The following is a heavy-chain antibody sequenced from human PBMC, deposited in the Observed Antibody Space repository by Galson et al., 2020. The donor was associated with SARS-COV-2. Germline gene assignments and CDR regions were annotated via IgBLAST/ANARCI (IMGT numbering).Heavy chain of an antibody. D-gene: IGHD3-22*01. CDR1: GFTFSSSA. CDR3: ARETDDDSSSWYDY. CDR2: ISYDGTTI. V-gene: IGHV3-30*04. Sequence: QLGESLKISCAASGFTFSSSAMHWVRQAPGKGLEWVAIISYDGTTIYKSDSVKGRFTIFRDISKNILYLQMNRLRPEDTGVYYCARETDDDSSSWYDYWGQGTLVTVSP. J-gene: IGHJ4*02.